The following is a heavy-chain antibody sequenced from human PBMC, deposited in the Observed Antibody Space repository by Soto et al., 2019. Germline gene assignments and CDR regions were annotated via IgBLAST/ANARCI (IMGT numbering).Heavy chain of an antibody. CDR1: GGTFNTYA. V-gene: IGHV1-69*13. J-gene: IGHJ6*02. D-gene: IGHD1-26*01. CDR3: ARGRYSGSYYVYDYYGMDV. CDR2: IIPVFGTS. Sequence: ASVKVSCKASGGTFNTYAIHWVRQAPGQGLEWMGGIIPVFGTSNYAQKFQGRVTITADESTTTGYMELSSLRSEDTAVYYCARGRYSGSYYVYDYYGMDVWGQGTTVTVSS.